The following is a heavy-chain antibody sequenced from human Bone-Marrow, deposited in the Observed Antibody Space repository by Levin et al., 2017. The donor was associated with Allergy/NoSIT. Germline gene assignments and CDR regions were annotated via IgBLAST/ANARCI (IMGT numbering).Heavy chain of an antibody. J-gene: IGHJ6*02. CDR3: ARVWGKPYIVVVPAASSGYYYYGMDV. V-gene: IGHV1-18*01. CDR2: ISAYNGNT. Sequence: ASVKVSCKASGYTFTSYGISWVRQAPGQGLEWMGWISAYNGNTNYAQKLQGRVTMTTDTSTSTAYMELRSLRSDDTAVYYCARVWGKPYIVVVPAASSGYYYYGMDVWGQGTTVTVSS. CDR1: GYTFTSYG. D-gene: IGHD2-2*01.